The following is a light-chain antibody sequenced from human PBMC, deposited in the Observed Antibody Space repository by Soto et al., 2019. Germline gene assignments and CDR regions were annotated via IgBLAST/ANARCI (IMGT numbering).Light chain of an antibody. CDR2: GAS. V-gene: IGKV3-20*01. CDR3: QQFGDSPMT. Sequence: EIVLTQSPGTLSLSPGEGATLSCRASQSVSSNYLAWYQQKPGQPPRLLLYGASTRATGIPDRFISSGTGTDFTLTISRLEPEDFAVYYCQQFGDSPMTFGQGTRLEIE. CDR1: QSVSSNY. J-gene: IGKJ5*01.